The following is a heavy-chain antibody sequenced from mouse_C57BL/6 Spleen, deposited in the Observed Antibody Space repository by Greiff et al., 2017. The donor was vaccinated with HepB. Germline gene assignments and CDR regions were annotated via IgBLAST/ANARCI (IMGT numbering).Heavy chain of an antibody. V-gene: IGHV5-4*01. CDR3: GRDGLSPWFAY. CDR1: GFTFSSYA. CDR2: ISDGGSYT. Sequence: EVMLVESGGGLVKPGGSLKLSCAASGFTFSSYAMSWVRQTPEKRLEWVATISDGGSYTYYPDNVKGRFTISRDNAKNNLYLQMSHLKSEDTAMYYCGRDGLSPWFAYWGQGTLVTVSA. D-gene: IGHD2-4*01. J-gene: IGHJ3*01.